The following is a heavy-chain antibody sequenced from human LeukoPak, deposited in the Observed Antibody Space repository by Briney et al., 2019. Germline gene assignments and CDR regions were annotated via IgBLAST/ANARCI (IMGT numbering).Heavy chain of an antibody. Sequence: EGSLRLSCAASGFTFSSYAMHWVRQAPGKGLEWVAVISYDGSNKYYADSVKGRFTISRDNSKNTLYLQMNSLRAEDTAVYYCAREVVYLPFDYWGQGTLVTVSS. CDR2: ISYDGSNK. CDR3: AREVVYLPFDY. D-gene: IGHD2-8*02. J-gene: IGHJ4*02. CDR1: GFTFSSYA. V-gene: IGHV3-30-3*01.